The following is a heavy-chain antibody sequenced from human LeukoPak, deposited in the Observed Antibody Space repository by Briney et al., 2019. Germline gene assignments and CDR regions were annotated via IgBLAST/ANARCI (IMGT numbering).Heavy chain of an antibody. V-gene: IGHV1-69*13. CDR3: ARVRSGYSSGWYIADAFDI. J-gene: IGHJ3*02. CDR2: IIPIFGTA. CDR1: GGTFSSYA. D-gene: IGHD6-19*01. Sequence: SVTVSCKASGGTFSSYAISWVRQAPGQGLDWMGGIIPIFGTANYAQKFQGRVTITADESTSTAYMELSSLRSEDTAVYYCARVRSGYSSGWYIADAFDIWGQGTMVTVSS.